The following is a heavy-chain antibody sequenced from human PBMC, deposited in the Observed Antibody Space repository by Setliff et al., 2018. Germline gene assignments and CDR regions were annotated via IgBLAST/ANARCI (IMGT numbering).Heavy chain of an antibody. D-gene: IGHD3-3*01. J-gene: IGHJ5*02. Sequence: ETLSLTCAVSGGSISSSYYYWGWIRQPPGKGLEWIGSIYYSGSTYYNPSLKSRVTISVDTSKNQFSLKLSSVTAADTATYYCARAGPTVTFFRVLVISWWDPWGQGSLVTVSS. CDR3: ARAGPTVTFFRVLVISWWDP. V-gene: IGHV4-39*01. CDR2: IYYSGST. CDR1: GGSISSSYYY.